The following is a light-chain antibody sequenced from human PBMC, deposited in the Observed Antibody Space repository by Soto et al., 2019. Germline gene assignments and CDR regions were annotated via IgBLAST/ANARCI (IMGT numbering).Light chain of an antibody. CDR2: DAS. Sequence: DIQMTQSPSSLSASVGDRVTITCQASQDISNYLNWYQQKVGRAPKLLIYDASNLETGVPPRFSGSGSGTDFTFTISSLQAEDIATYYYQQYDNLPLTFGGGTKVEIK. CDR3: QQYDNLPLT. CDR1: QDISNY. J-gene: IGKJ4*01. V-gene: IGKV1-33*01.